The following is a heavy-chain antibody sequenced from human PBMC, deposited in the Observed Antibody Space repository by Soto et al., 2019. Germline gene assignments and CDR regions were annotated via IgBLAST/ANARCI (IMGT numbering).Heavy chain of an antibody. V-gene: IGHV4-34*01. D-gene: IGHD3-16*01. J-gene: IGHJ3*02. CDR1: GGSFSSYY. CDR3: VRHAYRVPFDI. CDR2: INRGGSTNCNPEISHTANT. Sequence: PSETLSLTCAVYGGSFSSYYWSWIRQPPGKGLEWIGEINRGGSTNCNPEISHTANTNCNPSLKSRVTISVDTSKNQFSLKLSSVTAADTTVYYCVRHAYRVPFDILGQGTMLTVSS.